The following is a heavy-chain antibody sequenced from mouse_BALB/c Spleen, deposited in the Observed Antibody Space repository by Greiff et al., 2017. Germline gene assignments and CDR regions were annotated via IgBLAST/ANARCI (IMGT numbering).Heavy chain of an antibody. CDR3: TTLLRRGMDY. V-gene: IGHV1S81*02. D-gene: IGHD1-1*01. Sequence: VQLKQPGAELVKPGASVKLSCKASGYTFTSYYMYWVKQRPGQGLEWIGGINPSNGGTNFNEKFKSKATLTVDKSSSTAYMQLSSLTSEDSAVYYCTTLLRRGMDYWGQGTSVTVSS. J-gene: IGHJ4*01. CDR1: GYTFTSYY. CDR2: INPSNGGT.